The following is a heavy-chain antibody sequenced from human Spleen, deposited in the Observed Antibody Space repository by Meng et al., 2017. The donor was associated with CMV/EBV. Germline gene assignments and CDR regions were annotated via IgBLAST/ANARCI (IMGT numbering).Heavy chain of an antibody. CDR2: INPNSGGT. Sequence: ASVKVSCKASGYTFTGYYIHWVRQAPGQGLEWMGWINPNSGGTNYAQKFQGRVTMTRDTSISTAYMELSRLRSDDTAMYYCASHDSSGYYYLFDYWGQGTLVTVSS. V-gene: IGHV1-2*02. J-gene: IGHJ4*02. CDR3: ASHDSSGYYYLFDY. CDR1: GYTFTGYY. D-gene: IGHD3-22*01.